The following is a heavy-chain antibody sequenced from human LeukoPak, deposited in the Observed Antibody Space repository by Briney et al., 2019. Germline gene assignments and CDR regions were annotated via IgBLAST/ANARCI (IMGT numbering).Heavy chain of an antibody. CDR1: GFTFSTCA. Sequence: GGSLRLSCAASGFTFSTCAMSWVGQAPGKGLEWVSGISGTTSGTYYADSVKGRFTISRDNSKNTLFLQVNSLRAEDTAVYYCAKVRTYFYHGLDVWGQGTTVTVSS. CDR3: AKVRTYFYHGLDV. J-gene: IGHJ6*02. V-gene: IGHV3-23*01. CDR2: ISGTTSGT.